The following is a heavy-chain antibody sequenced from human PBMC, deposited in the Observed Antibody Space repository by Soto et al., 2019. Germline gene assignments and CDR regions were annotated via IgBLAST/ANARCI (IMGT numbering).Heavy chain of an antibody. CDR1: GFNFKKFA. Sequence: EVQLLESGGGVVQPGGSLRLSCVASGFNFKKFAMAWVRQAPGEGLEWVSGISCCGGSTSYADSVKGRFSIARVDSKNTLSLQMNSLRVEDTAQYYCAKADGEQWLVPHLDNWGQGTLVTVS. CDR3: AKADGEQWLVPHLDN. V-gene: IGHV3-23*01. J-gene: IGHJ4*02. D-gene: IGHD6-19*01. CDR2: ISCCGGST.